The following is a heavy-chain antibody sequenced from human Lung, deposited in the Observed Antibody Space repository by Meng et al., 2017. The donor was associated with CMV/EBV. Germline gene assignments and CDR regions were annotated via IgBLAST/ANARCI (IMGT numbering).Heavy chain of an antibody. D-gene: IGHD3-3*01. CDR3: ASELRYLEWFSYNDY. V-gene: IGHV3-21*01. Sequence: GEXXKISCTASGFAFSTYSMTWVRQVPGKAPEWLSAITSGGSTYYAGSVRGRFTISRDNAENSLYLQMNSLRVEDTAVYYCASELRYLEWFSYNDYWGQGVXV. J-gene: IGHJ4*02. CDR1: GFAFSTYS. CDR2: ITSGGST.